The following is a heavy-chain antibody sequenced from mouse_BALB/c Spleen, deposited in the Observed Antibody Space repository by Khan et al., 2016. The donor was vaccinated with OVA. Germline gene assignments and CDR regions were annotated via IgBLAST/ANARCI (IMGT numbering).Heavy chain of an antibody. CDR3: ARVGYSGTMDY. D-gene: IGHD2-3*01. J-gene: IGHJ4*01. CDR1: GYTFTNNG. CDR2: INTYTGEP. Sequence: QIQLVQSGPELKKPGETVKISCKASGYTFTNNGMNWAKQAPGKGLKWMGWINTYTGEPTYAADFKGRFAFSLETSASTAYLQINNLRNEDTSTYFCARVGYSGTMDYCGQGTSVTISS. V-gene: IGHV9-3-1*01.